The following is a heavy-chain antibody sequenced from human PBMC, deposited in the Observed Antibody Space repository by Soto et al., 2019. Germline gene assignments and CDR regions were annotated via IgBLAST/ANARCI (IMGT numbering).Heavy chain of an antibody. J-gene: IGHJ4*02. CDR1: GGSISSYY. V-gene: IGHV4-4*07. CDR3: ARERADFGDLEY. D-gene: IGHD4-17*01. Sequence: PSETLSLTCTVSGGSISSYYWTWIRQPAGKGLEWIGSIYTSGITNYNPSLQSRVTMSVDTSKSQFSLKLSSVTAADTALYYCARERADFGDLEYWGQGALVTVSS. CDR2: IYTSGIT.